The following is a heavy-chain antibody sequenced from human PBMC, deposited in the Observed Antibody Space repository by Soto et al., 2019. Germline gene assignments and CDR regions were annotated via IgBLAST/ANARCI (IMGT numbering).Heavy chain of an antibody. CDR3: ARARSGSYGY. Sequence: ASVKVNSKASGYTFTSYSMRWVRQAPGQRLEWMGWSNAGNGNTKCSQELQGRVTITADESTSTAYMELSSLRSEVMAVYYCARARSGSYGYWGQGTLVTVCS. V-gene: IGHV1-3*02. J-gene: IGHJ4*02. CDR1: GYTFTSYS. CDR2: SNAGNGNT. D-gene: IGHD3-10*01.